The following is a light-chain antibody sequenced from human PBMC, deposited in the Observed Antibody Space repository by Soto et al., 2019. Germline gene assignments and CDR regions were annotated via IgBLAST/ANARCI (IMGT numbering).Light chain of an antibody. CDR3: TSYVGSDIWV. Sequence: QSALTQPPSASGSPGQSVTISCTGTRSDVGAYKYVSWYQQYPVKAPKLMIYEVSKRPSGVPDRFSGSKSGNTASLTVSGLQAEDEADYYCTSYVGSDIWVFGGGPKLTVL. V-gene: IGLV2-8*01. J-gene: IGLJ3*02. CDR1: RSDVGAYKY. CDR2: EVS.